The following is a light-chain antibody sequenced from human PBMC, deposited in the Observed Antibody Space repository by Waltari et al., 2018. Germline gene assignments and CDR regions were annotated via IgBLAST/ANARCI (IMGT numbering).Light chain of an antibody. CDR3: QQYNNWRT. Sequence: EIVMTQSPATLSVSPGERATLSCRASQSVSSNLAWYQQKPGQAPRLLIYGASTRATGIPARFSGSGSGTEFTLTISSMQSEDFAVYYCQQYNNWRTFGRGTKLEIK. J-gene: IGKJ2*01. V-gene: IGKV3-15*01. CDR2: GAS. CDR1: QSVSSN.